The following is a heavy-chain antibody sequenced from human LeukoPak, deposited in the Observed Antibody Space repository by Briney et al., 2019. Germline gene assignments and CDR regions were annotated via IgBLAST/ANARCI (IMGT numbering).Heavy chain of an antibody. CDR2: IKQDGSEI. CDR3: AGGSGWITGD. V-gene: IGHV3-7*03. D-gene: IGHD1-14*01. CDR1: GSTFGSYW. J-gene: IGHJ4*01. Sequence: GGSLRLSCSASGSTFGSYWMNWVRQAPGKGPEWVANIKQDGSEINYVDSVKGRFIISRDNAKNSLYLQMHSLRVDDTAVYYCAGGSGWITGDWGHGTLVTVSS.